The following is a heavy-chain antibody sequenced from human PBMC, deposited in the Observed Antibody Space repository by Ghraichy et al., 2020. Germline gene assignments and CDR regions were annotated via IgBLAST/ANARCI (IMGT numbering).Heavy chain of an antibody. D-gene: IGHD6-19*01. V-gene: IGHV4-39*07. Sequence: SETLSLTCTVSGGSISSSSYYWGWIRQPPGKGLEWIGSIYYSGSTYYNPSLKSRVTISVDTSKNQFSLKLSSVTAADTAVYYCARDRAQWLAVGGNYFDYWGQGTLVTVSS. CDR1: GGSISSSSYY. CDR2: IYYSGST. CDR3: ARDRAQWLAVGGNYFDY. J-gene: IGHJ4*02.